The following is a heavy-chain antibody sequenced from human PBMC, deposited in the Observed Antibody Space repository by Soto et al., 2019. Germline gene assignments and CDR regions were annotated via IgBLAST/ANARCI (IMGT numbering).Heavy chain of an antibody. J-gene: IGHJ4*02. CDR2: IYHSGST. V-gene: IGHV4-4*02. CDR1: GGSISSSNW. CDR3: ARDLDQGPFDY. Sequence: SETLSLTCAVSGGSISSSNWWSWVRQPPGKGLEWIGEIYHSGSTNYNPSLKSRVTTSVDKSKNQFSLKLSSVTAADTAVYYCARDLDQGPFDYWGQGTLVTVSS. D-gene: IGHD1-1*01.